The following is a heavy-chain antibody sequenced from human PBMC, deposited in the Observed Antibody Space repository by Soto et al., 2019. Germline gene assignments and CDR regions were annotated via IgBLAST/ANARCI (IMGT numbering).Heavy chain of an antibody. CDR1: GGTFSPYT. Sequence: SVKVSCKTSGGTFSPYTINWVRQAPGQGLEWMGRIIPFHGVTNYAQKFQARVTITADKSTSTAYMELSGLRFEDTAMYYCTRDWEITVSTWSFGGFWGRGTLVTVSS. V-gene: IGHV1-69*04. CDR3: TRDWEITVSTWSFGGF. CDR2: IIPFHGVT. J-gene: IGHJ4*02. D-gene: IGHD3-10*01.